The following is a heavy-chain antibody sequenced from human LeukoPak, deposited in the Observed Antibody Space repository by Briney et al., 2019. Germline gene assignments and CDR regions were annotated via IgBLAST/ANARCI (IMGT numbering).Heavy chain of an antibody. CDR2: INHSGST. V-gene: IGHV4-34*01. D-gene: IGHD6-25*01. J-gene: IGHJ4*02. Sequence: SSETLSLTCAVYGGSFSGYYWSWIRQPPGKGLEWIGEINHSGSTNYNPSLKSRVTISVDTSKNQFSLKLSSVTAADTAVYYCARSGNYWGQGTLVTVPS. CDR3: ARSGNY. CDR1: GGSFSGYY.